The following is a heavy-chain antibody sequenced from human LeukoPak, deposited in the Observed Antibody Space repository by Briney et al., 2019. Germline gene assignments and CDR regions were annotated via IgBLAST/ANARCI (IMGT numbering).Heavy chain of an antibody. D-gene: IGHD3-22*01. V-gene: IGHV4-38-2*02. CDR1: GYSISSGYY. J-gene: IGHJ4*02. Sequence: SETLSLTCTVSGYSISSGYYWGWIRQPPGKGLEWIGNIYHSGSTYYNPTLKTRVPISVETPKNQFSLKLSPVTAADTAVYYCARADYPRDAMRVVVLFPLFDYWGQGTLVTVSS. CDR2: IYHSGST. CDR3: ARADYPRDAMRVVVLFPLFDY.